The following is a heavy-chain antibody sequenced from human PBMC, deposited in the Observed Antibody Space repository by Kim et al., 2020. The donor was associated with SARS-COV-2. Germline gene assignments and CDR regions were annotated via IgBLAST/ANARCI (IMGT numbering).Heavy chain of an antibody. Sequence: GGSLRLSCAASGFTFSSYWMTWVRQAPGKGLEWVANIKQDGNQKYYVDSVKGRFTISRDNAKNSLYLQLNSLRAEDTAVYYCARDGDLYSSGKYALDIWG. D-gene: IGHD6-19*01. CDR1: GFTFSSYW. J-gene: IGHJ3*02. CDR2: IKQDGNQK. V-gene: IGHV3-7*01. CDR3: ARDGDLYSSGKYALDI.